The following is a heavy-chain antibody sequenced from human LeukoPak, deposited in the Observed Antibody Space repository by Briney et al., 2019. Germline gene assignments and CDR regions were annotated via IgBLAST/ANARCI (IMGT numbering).Heavy chain of an antibody. J-gene: IGHJ3*02. CDR2: INNGGCT. CDR1: GGSFSGSY. Sequence: PSETLSLTCAVYGGSFSGSYWSWIRQSPEKGLEWIGEINNGGCTNYNPSLKSRVTISVDTSKNQFSLKLSSVTVADTAVYFCARGPYSYDSSGAFDIWGQGTMVTVSS. CDR3: ARGPYSYDSSGAFDI. D-gene: IGHD3-22*01. V-gene: IGHV4-34*01.